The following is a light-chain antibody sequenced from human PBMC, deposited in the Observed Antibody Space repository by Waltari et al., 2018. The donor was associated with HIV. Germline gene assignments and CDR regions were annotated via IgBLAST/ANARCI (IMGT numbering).Light chain of an antibody. J-gene: IGLJ2*01. V-gene: IGLV3-25*03. CDR3: QSADSSGIYEI. CDR1: ALPKPY. CDR2: KDT. Sequence: SYELTQPPSVSVSPGQTARITCSGDALPKPYAYWYQQKPGQAPVLIIYKDTERPSGIPERFSGSNSGTIATLTISGVQAEDEAAYYCQSADSSGIYEIFGGGTKVIVL.